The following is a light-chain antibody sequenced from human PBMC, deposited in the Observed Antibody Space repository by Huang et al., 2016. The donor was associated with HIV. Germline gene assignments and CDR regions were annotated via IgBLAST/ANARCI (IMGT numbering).Light chain of an antibody. CDR1: QSINTY. Sequence: DIQMTQSPSSLSASVGDRVTITCRASQSINTYLNWYQQNPVKAPKLLIYGPSMLQRVVPSRFSGSGSVTEFTLTIRSLQPEDFATYYCHQSYSMPDTFGQGTRVDI. J-gene: IGKJ2*01. V-gene: IGKV1-39*01. CDR3: HQSYSMPDT. CDR2: GPS.